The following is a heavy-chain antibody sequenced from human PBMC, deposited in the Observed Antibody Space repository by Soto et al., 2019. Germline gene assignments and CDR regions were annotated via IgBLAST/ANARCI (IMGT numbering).Heavy chain of an antibody. D-gene: IGHD4-17*01. CDR1: GFSISTFA. J-gene: IGHJ5*02. CDR2: IISTGIST. V-gene: IGHV3-23*01. CDR3: AKGNYGDYGGFDP. Sequence: EVQILESEGGLIQPGGSLRLSCAASGFSISTFAMTWVRQAPGKGLEWVSTIISTGISTYYADSVKGRFTISRANSKNTLYLQMNSLRAEDSAVYYCAKGNYGDYGGFDPWGQGTLVTVSS.